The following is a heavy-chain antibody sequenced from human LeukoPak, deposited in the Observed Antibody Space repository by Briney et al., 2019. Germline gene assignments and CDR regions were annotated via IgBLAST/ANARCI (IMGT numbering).Heavy chain of an antibody. V-gene: IGHV4-31*03. CDR1: GGSISSGGYY. CDR3: ARDSRPAYYYYGMDV. Sequence: KPSETLSLTCTVSGGSISSGGYYWSWLRQHPGKGLEWIGYIYYSGSTYYNPSLKSRVTISVDTSKNQFSLKLSSVTAADTAVYYCARDSRPAYYYYGMDVWGQGTTVTVSS. CDR2: IYYSGST. J-gene: IGHJ6*02.